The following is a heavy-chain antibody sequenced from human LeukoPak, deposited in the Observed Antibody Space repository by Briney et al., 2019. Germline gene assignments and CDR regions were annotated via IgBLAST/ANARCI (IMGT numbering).Heavy chain of an antibody. D-gene: IGHD6-19*01. CDR3: ARVDYGSGCDS. J-gene: IGHJ4*02. CDR2: ISSSSSTI. V-gene: IGHV3-48*01. CDR1: GFTFSSYS. Sequence: GGSLRLSCAASGFTFSSYSMNWVRQAPGKGLEWVSYISSSSSTIYYADSVKGRFTISRDNSKNTLYLQMGSLRAEDMAVYYCARVDYGSGCDSWGQGTLVTVSS.